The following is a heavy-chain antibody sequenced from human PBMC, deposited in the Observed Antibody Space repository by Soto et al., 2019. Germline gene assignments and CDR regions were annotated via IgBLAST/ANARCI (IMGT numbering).Heavy chain of an antibody. D-gene: IGHD3-3*01. V-gene: IGHV3-23*01. Sequence: EVQLLESGGGLVQPGGSLRLSCAASGFTFSSYAMSWVRQAPGKGLEWVSAISGSGGSTYYADSVKGRFTISRDNSKNTLYLQMNSLRAEDMAVYYCAKSPYYDFWSGYYTGVYFDYWGQGTLVTVSS. J-gene: IGHJ4*02. CDR3: AKSPYYDFWSGYYTGVYFDY. CDR1: GFTFSSYA. CDR2: ISGSGGST.